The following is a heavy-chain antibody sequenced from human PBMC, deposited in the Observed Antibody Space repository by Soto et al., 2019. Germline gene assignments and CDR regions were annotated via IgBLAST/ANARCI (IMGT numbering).Heavy chain of an antibody. CDR1: GFTFSTYG. CDR2: IFNDGSNE. D-gene: IGHD6-13*01. V-gene: IGHV3-33*01. J-gene: IGHJ4*02. Sequence: GGSLRLSCAASGFTFSTYGMHWVRQAPGKGLEWVAVIFNDGSNEYYGDSVKGRFTISRDNSKNTLYLQMDSLRAEDTAVYYCARDRREQQLGFDYWGQGTLVTVSS. CDR3: ARDRREQQLGFDY.